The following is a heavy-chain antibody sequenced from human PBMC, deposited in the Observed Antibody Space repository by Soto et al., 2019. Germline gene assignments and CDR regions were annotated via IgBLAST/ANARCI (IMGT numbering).Heavy chain of an antibody. CDR1: GFTFSSYT. CDR2: ISYSSNYI. CDR3: ARLDCSGGSCFSSFDS. D-gene: IGHD2-15*01. Sequence: EVQLVESGGGLVKPGGSLSLSCAASGFTFSSYTMNWVRQSPGKGLEWVSSISYSSNYIYYAASVTGRFTISRDDAKHSLYLPMNSLRAEDTAGYSCARLDCSGGSCFSSFDSWGQGTLVSVSS. V-gene: IGHV3-21*01. J-gene: IGHJ4*02.